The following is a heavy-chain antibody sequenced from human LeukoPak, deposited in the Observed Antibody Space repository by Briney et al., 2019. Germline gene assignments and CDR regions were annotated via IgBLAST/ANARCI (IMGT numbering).Heavy chain of an antibody. D-gene: IGHD4-17*01. V-gene: IGHV3-7*01. J-gene: IGHJ4*02. CDR1: GFSFSSYW. CDR3: ARDRSTVTTWVDY. CDR2: IKEDESEK. Sequence: GGSLRLSCSASGFSFSSYWMSWVRQAPGKGLEWVANIKEDESEKDYVDSVKGRFTISRDNAKNSLYLQMNSLRAEDTAVYYCARDRSTVTTWVDYWGQGTLVTVSS.